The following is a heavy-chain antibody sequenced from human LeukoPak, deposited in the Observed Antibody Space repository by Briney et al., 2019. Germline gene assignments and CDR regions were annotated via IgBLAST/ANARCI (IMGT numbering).Heavy chain of an antibody. Sequence: SVKVSCKASGGTFSSYAISWVRQAPGQGLEWMGGIIPIFGTANYAQKFQGRVTVTADKSTTTAYMELSSLRSEDTAVYYCARSSIIAAAGPYYFDYWGQGTLVTVSS. J-gene: IGHJ4*02. D-gene: IGHD6-13*01. V-gene: IGHV1-69*06. CDR1: GGTFSSYA. CDR3: ARSSIIAAAGPYYFDY. CDR2: IIPIFGTA.